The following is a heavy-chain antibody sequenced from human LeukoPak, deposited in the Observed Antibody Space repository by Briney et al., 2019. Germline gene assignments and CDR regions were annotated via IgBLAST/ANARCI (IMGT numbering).Heavy chain of an antibody. Sequence: GGSLRLSCAASGFTFSSYSMNWVRQAPGKGLEWVSSISSSSSYIYYADSVKGRFTISRDNAKNSLYLQMNSLRAEDTAVYYCARDIPPTYCSSTSCYWGQGTLVTVSS. J-gene: IGHJ4*02. D-gene: IGHD2-2*01. CDR3: ARDIPPTYCSSTSCY. V-gene: IGHV3-21*01. CDR2: ISSSSSYI. CDR1: GFTFSSYS.